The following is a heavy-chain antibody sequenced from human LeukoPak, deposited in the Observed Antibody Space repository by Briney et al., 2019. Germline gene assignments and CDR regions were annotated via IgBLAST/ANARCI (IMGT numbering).Heavy chain of an antibody. Sequence: SETLSLTCTVSGGSINGYYWNWIRQPPGKGLEWIGCIYFSGSTNYNPSLQSRVTISVDTSKNQFSLKLNSVTAADTAVYFCARGEALRQNYGMDVWGQGTTVTVSS. CDR2: IYFSGST. V-gene: IGHV4-59*01. CDR3: ARGEALRQNYGMDV. J-gene: IGHJ6*02. CDR1: GGSINGYY.